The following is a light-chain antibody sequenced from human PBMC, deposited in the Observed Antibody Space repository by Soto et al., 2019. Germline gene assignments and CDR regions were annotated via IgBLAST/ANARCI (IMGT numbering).Light chain of an antibody. J-gene: IGLJ3*02. CDR1: SSDVGSYNR. CDR3: SLDRSSSTLV. Sequence: QSALTQPPSVSVSPGQSVTISCTGTSSDVGSYNRVSWYQQPAGTAPKLMIYEVSNRPSGVPDRFSGSKSGNTASLTSSGVQAEDEADYCCSLDRSSSTLVFGGGTKLTVL. CDR2: EVS. V-gene: IGLV2-18*01.